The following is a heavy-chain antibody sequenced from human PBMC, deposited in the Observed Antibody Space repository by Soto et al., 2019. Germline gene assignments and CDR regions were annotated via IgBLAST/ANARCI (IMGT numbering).Heavy chain of an antibody. CDR1: GYSFTSYY. D-gene: IGHD2-15*01. J-gene: IGHJ5*02. V-gene: IGHV1-46*01. Sequence: XSVKVTCKAAGYSFTSYYRHWGRQAPGQGLEWMGIINPSGGSTSYAQKFQGRVTMTRDTSTSTVYMELSSLRSEDTAVYYCARDRCTGGSCHPTRWFDPWGQGTLVTVSS. CDR3: ARDRCTGGSCHPTRWFDP. CDR2: INPSGGST.